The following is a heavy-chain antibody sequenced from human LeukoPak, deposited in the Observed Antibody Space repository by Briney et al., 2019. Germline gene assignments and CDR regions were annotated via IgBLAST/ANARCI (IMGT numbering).Heavy chain of an antibody. Sequence: SETLSLTCTVSGGSISSSSYYWGWIRQPPGKGLEWIGSIYYSGSTYYNPSLKSRVTISVDTSKNQFSLKLSSVTAADTAVYYCARVSHYYDSSGYSDDAFDIWGQGTMVTVSS. D-gene: IGHD3-22*01. CDR1: GGSISSSSYY. CDR3: ARVSHYYDSSGYSDDAFDI. CDR2: IYYSGST. J-gene: IGHJ3*02. V-gene: IGHV4-39*07.